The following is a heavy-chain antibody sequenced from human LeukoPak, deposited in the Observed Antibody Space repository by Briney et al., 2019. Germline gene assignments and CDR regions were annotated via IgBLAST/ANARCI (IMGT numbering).Heavy chain of an antibody. Sequence: PGGSLRLSCAASGFTFSSYSMDWVRQAPGKELEWVSSISSSSNYIYYADSVKGRFTISRDNAKNSLYLQMNSLRAEDTAVYYCARLKRNGYYDSSGYYYFDYWGQGTLVTVS. CDR3: ARLKRNGYYDSSGYYYFDY. D-gene: IGHD3-22*01. J-gene: IGHJ4*02. V-gene: IGHV3-21*01. CDR1: GFTFSSYS. CDR2: ISSSSNYI.